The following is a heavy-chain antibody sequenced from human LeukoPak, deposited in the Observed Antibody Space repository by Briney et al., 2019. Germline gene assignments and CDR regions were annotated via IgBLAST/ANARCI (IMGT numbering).Heavy chain of an antibody. J-gene: IGHJ6*03. CDR1: GDSISSYY. D-gene: IGHD2-2*01. V-gene: IGHV4-59*01. CDR3: ARVVVPAAASGYYYYYMDV. CDR2: IYYSGST. Sequence: SETLSLTCTVSGDSISSYYWSWTRQPPGKGLEWIGYIYYSGSTNYNPSLKSRVTISVDTSKNQFSLKLSSVTAADTAVYYCARVVVPAAASGYYYYYMDVWGKGTTVTVSS.